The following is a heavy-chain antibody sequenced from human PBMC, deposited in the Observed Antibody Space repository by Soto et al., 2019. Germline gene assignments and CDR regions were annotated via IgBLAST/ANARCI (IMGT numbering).Heavy chain of an antibody. J-gene: IGHJ4*02. D-gene: IGHD5-12*01. Sequence: SETLSLTCTVSGDSFSDYYWSWIRQPAGKGLEWIGRIYTTGSTDYNPSLKSRVTISIDMSKNQFSLKVTSMTAADTAVYYCARERREKIHDGYDIDYWGQGTLVTVSS. CDR3: ARERREKIHDGYDIDY. CDR2: IYTTGST. V-gene: IGHV4-4*07. CDR1: GDSFSDYY.